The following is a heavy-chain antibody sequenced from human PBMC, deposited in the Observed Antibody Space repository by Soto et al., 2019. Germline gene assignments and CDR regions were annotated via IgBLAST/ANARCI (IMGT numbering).Heavy chain of an antibody. V-gene: IGHV4-59*01. CDR2: IYYSGST. CDR3: ARDLVYDYVWGSYRLFDY. J-gene: IGHJ4*02. D-gene: IGHD3-16*02. Sequence: PSETLSLTCTVSGGSISSYYWSWIRQPPGKGLEWIGYIYYSGSTNYNPSLKSRVTISVDTSKNQFSLKLSSVTAADTAVYYCARDLVYDYVWGSYRLFDYWGQGTLVTVSS. CDR1: GGSISSYY.